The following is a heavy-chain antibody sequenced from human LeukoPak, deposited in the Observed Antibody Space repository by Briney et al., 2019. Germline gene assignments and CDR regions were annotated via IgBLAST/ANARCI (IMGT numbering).Heavy chain of an antibody. CDR3: ARAIAVAGKIVY. V-gene: IGHV4-39*01. CDR1: GGSISSYY. Sequence: SETLSLTCTVSGGSISSYYWSWLRQPPGKGLEGIGSIYYSGSTYENPSLKSRVTISVDTAKNQCTLKLSSVTPADTAVYYCARAIAVAGKIVYWGQGTLVTVSS. J-gene: IGHJ4*02. CDR2: IYYSGST. D-gene: IGHD6-19*01.